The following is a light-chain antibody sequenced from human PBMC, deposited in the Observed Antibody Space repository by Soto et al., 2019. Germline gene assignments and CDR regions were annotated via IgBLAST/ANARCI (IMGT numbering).Light chain of an antibody. Sequence: QSVLTQPPSVSGAPGQSVTISCTCISSNIGAYYDVHWYQQLPGTAPRLLIYANINRPSGVPDRFSASKSGTSASLAITGLQAEDEGDYYCQSYDNSLNGHYVFGTGTKVTVL. V-gene: IGLV1-40*01. CDR2: ANI. CDR1: SSNIGAYYD. J-gene: IGLJ1*01. CDR3: QSYDNSLNGHYV.